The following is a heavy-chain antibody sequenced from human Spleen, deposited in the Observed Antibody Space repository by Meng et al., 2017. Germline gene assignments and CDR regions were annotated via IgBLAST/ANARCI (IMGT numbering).Heavy chain of an antibody. Sequence: ASVKVSCKASGFTFTGYYMHWVRQAPGQGLEWMGWINPNSGGTNYAQKFQGRVTMTRDTSISTAYMELRSLRSDDTAVYYCAKPGDSDWYGGFDYWGQGTLVTVSS. V-gene: IGHV1-2*02. CDR1: GFTFTGYY. J-gene: IGHJ4*02. D-gene: IGHD6-19*01. CDR3: AKPGDSDWYGGFDY. CDR2: INPNSGGT.